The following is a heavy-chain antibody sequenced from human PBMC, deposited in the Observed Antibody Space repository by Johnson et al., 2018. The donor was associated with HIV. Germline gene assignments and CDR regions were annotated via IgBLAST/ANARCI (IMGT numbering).Heavy chain of an antibody. CDR2: SGSGTST. V-gene: IGHV3-53*01. D-gene: IGHD1-26*01. J-gene: IGHJ3*02. Sequence: VQLVESGGGLIQPGGSLRLSCAASGFTVSSNYMSWVRQAPGKGLEWVSAVSGSGTSTYYADSVKGRFTISRDTSNNTLYLQMNRLRAEDTALYYCARAHSGSYYDAFDIWGQGTMVTVSS. CDR3: ARAHSGSYYDAFDI. CDR1: GFTVSSNY.